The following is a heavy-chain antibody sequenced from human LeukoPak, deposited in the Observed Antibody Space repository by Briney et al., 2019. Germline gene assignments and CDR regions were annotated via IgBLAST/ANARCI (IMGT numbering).Heavy chain of an antibody. D-gene: IGHD5-12*01. J-gene: IGHJ6*02. Sequence: ASVTVSCKASGYTFTGYYMHWVRQAPGQGLEWMGWINPNSGGTNYAQKFQGRVTMTRDTSISTACMELSRLRSDDTAVYYCARLGYSGYEPYYYYGMDVWGQGTTVTVSS. CDR2: INPNSGGT. CDR1: GYTFTGYY. CDR3: ARLGYSGYEPYYYYGMDV. V-gene: IGHV1-2*02.